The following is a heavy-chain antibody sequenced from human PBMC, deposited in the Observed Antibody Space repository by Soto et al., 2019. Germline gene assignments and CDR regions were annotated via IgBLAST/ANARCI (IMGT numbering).Heavy chain of an antibody. CDR2: IIPIFGTA. J-gene: IGHJ3*02. CDR1: GGTFSSYA. D-gene: IGHD3-22*01. V-gene: IGHV1-69*13. Sequence: ASVKVSCKASGGTFSSYAISWVRQAPGQGLEWMGGIIPIFGTANYAQKFQGRVTITADESTSTAYMELSSLRSEDTAVYYCARGLTSMPYYYDSSGPLRAFDIWGQGTMVTVSS. CDR3: ARGLTSMPYYYDSSGPLRAFDI.